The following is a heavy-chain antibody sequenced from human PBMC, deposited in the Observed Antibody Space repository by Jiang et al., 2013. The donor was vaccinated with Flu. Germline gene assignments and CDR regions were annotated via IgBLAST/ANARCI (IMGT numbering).Heavy chain of an antibody. CDR2: IWYDGSNK. J-gene: IGHJ5*02. V-gene: IGHV3-33*01. CDR1: GFTFSSYG. CDR3: ARASFSYYDSSGGNWFDP. D-gene: IGHD3-22*01. Sequence: QLVESGGGVVQPGRSLRLSCAASGFTFSSYGMHWVRQAPGKGLEWVAVIWYDGSNKYYADSVKGRFTISRDNSKNTLYLQMNSLRAEDTAVYYCARASFSYYDSSGGNWFDPWGQGTLVTVSS.